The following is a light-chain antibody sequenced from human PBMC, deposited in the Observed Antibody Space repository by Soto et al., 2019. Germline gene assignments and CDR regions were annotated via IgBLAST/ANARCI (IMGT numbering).Light chain of an antibody. CDR2: SDN. CDR1: SSNIETNT. J-gene: IGLJ3*02. Sequence: QPVLTQPPSASGTPGQRVTISCSGSSSNIETNTVNWYKQLPGMSPKLLIHSDNQRPSGVPDRFSGSKSGTSASLAISGLQPEDEADYYCAAWDDSLNGFTGVFGGGTQLTVL. CDR3: AAWDDSLNGFTGV. V-gene: IGLV1-44*01.